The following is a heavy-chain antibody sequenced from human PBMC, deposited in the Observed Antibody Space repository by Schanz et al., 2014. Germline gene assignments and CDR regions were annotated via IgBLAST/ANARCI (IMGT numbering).Heavy chain of an antibody. D-gene: IGHD6-13*01. CDR1: GFTFRSYG. J-gene: IGHJ4*02. V-gene: IGHV3-33*01. CDR2: ISYDGSSK. CDR3: ARDSGSSSWYPSDY. Sequence: VQLVESGGGVVRPGGSLRLSCAASGFTFRSYGMHWVRQAPGKGLEWVALISYDGSSKNHADSVQGRFTISRDNSKNTLYLQMNSLRAEDTALYYCARDSGSSSWYPSDYWGQGTLVTVSS.